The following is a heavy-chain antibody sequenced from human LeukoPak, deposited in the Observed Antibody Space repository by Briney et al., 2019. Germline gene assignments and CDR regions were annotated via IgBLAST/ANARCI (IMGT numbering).Heavy chain of an antibody. D-gene: IGHD3-10*01. V-gene: IGHV3-30*02. Sequence: GGSLRLSCAASGFTFSNFGMHWVRQAPGKGLEWVAFIRSDGINKYHADSVKGRFTISRDNSKNTLYLQMNSLRAEDTAVYYCAKLGKTENHYGSGRFSYYYYMDVWGKGTTVTISS. J-gene: IGHJ6*03. CDR3: AKLGKTENHYGSGRFSYYYYMDV. CDR2: IRSDGINK. CDR1: GFTFSNFG.